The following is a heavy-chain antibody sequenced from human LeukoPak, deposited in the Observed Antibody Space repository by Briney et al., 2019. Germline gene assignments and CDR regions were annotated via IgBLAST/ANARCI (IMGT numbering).Heavy chain of an antibody. D-gene: IGHD3-22*01. V-gene: IGHV3-66*02. CDR3: ARDGNYYDSSGSITLDY. Sequence: AGGSLRRYCAASGFTISSNYMSWVGQAPGKGLEGGSVVCSGGSTYYPDSVKGRFTISRDNSKNTLYLQMNSLRAEDTAVYYCARDGNYYDSSGSITLDYWGQGTLVTVSS. CDR2: VCSGGST. J-gene: IGHJ4*02. CDR1: GFTISSNY.